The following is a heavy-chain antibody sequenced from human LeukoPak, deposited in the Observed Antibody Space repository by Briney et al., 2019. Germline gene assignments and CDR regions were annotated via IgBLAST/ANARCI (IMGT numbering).Heavy chain of an antibody. Sequence: PSETLSLTCTVSGGSISSYYWSWIRQPAGKGLEWIGRIYTSGSTNYNPSLKSRVTMSVDTSKNQFSLKLSSVTAADTAVYYCARDLAYDYVWGSYRYTGFDYWGQGTLVTVSS. CDR1: GGSISSYY. J-gene: IGHJ4*02. CDR2: IYTSGST. D-gene: IGHD3-16*02. V-gene: IGHV4-4*07. CDR3: ARDLAYDYVWGSYRYTGFDY.